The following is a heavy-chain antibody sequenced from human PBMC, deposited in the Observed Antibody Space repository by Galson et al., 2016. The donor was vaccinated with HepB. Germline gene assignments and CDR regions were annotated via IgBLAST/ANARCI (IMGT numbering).Heavy chain of an antibody. CDR1: GYTFNFYG. D-gene: IGHD5-18*01. Sequence: SVKVSCKASGYTFNFYGVSWVRQAPGQGLEWMGWVSTYNGNTNSAQKLQGRVTMTTDTSTTTAYMALRTLRSDDTAVYYCARGGGRGYTYTGDYWGQGTLVTVSS. CDR3: ARGGGRGYTYTGDY. CDR2: VSTYNGNT. J-gene: IGHJ4*02. V-gene: IGHV1-18*01.